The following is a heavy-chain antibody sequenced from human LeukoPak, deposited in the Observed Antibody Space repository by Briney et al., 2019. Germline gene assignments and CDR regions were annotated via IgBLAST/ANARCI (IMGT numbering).Heavy chain of an antibody. V-gene: IGHV3-7*01. CDR3: ARAYSGTYRAGDY. CDR1: GFTFSSYW. Sequence: GGSLRLPCAASGFTFSSYWMSWVRQAPGKGLEWVANIKQDGSEKYYVDSVKGRFTISRDNAKNSVYLQMNSLRVEDTAVYYCARAYSGTYRAGDYWGQGTLVTVSS. D-gene: IGHD1-26*01. CDR2: IKQDGSEK. J-gene: IGHJ4*02.